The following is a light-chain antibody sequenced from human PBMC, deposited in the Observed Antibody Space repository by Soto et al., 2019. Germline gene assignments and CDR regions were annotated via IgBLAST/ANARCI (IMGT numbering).Light chain of an antibody. CDR3: MQGTHWPRT. V-gene: IGKV2-30*01. CDR1: QSLVYSDGNTY. J-gene: IGKJ2*02. CDR2: KVS. Sequence: DVVMTQSPLSLPVTLGQPASISCRSSQSLVYSDGNTYLNWFQQRPGQSPRRLLYKVSNRDSGVPDRFSGRGSGTDFTLKISRVEAEDVVVYSCMQGTHWPRTFGQGTKMEIK.